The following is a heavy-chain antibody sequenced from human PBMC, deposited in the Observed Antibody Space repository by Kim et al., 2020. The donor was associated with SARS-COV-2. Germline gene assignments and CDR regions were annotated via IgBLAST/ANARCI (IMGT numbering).Heavy chain of an antibody. Sequence: GESLKISCKGSGYSFTSYWIGWVRQMPGKGLEWMGIIYPGDSDTRYSPSFQGQVTISADKSISTAYLQWSSLKASDTAMYYCASPYTVTSRTVDDAFDIWGQGTMVTVSS. CDR1: GYSFTSYW. CDR3: ASPYTVTSRTVDDAFDI. D-gene: IGHD4-17*01. J-gene: IGHJ3*02. V-gene: IGHV5-51*01. CDR2: IYPGDSDT.